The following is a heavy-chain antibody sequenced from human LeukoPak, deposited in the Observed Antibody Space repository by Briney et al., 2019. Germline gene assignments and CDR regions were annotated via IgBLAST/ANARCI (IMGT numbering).Heavy chain of an antibody. CDR2: ISGSGGST. V-gene: IGHV3-23*01. J-gene: IGHJ4*02. D-gene: IGHD6-19*01. CDR3: ARYSSSGFPFDY. CDR1: GFTFSSYA. Sequence: GGYLSLSCAASGFTFSSYAMSWVRRAPGKGLEWVSAISGSGGSTYYADSVKGRFTISRDNSKNTLYLQMNSLRAEDTAVYYCARYSSSGFPFDYWGQGTLVTVS.